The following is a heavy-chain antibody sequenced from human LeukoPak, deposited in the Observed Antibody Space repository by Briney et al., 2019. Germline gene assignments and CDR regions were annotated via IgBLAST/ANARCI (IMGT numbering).Heavy chain of an antibody. CDR1: GFTFSSYA. V-gene: IGHV3-30-3*01. J-gene: IGHJ4*02. D-gene: IGHD2-21*02. Sequence: GGSLRLSCAASGFTFSSYAMHWVRQAPGKGLEWVAVISYDGSNKYYADSVKGRFTISRDNAKNSLYLQMNSLRAEDTAVYYCARDFGTIVVVTAIVDWGQGTLVTVSS. CDR2: ISYDGSNK. CDR3: ARDFGTIVVVTAIVD.